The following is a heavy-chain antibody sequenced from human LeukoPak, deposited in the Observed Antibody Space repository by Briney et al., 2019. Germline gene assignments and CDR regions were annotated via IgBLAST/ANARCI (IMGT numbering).Heavy chain of an antibody. CDR2: INSDGSST. D-gene: IGHD4-11*01. CDR1: GFTFSRYW. Sequence: GGSLRLSCAASGFTFSRYWMHWVRQAPGKGLVWVSRINSDGSSTSYADSVKGRFNISRDNAKNALYLQMNSLRAEDTAVYYCAREGGNDYSNYGWFDPWGQGTLVTVSS. V-gene: IGHV3-74*01. CDR3: AREGGNDYSNYGWFDP. J-gene: IGHJ5*02.